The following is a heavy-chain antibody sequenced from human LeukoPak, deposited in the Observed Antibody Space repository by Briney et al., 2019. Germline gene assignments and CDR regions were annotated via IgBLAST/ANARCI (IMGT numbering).Heavy chain of an antibody. CDR2: IRYDGSDK. Sequence: PGGSLRLSCAASGFTFSSYVMHWVRQAPGKGLEWVAFIRYDGSDKFYADSVKGRFTISRDNSKNTLYLQMSSLRAEDTAVYYCARALDSLYSSGWPSAGYWGQGTLVTVSS. V-gene: IGHV3-30*14. CDR1: GFTFSSYV. J-gene: IGHJ4*02. D-gene: IGHD6-19*01. CDR3: ARALDSLYSSGWPSAGY.